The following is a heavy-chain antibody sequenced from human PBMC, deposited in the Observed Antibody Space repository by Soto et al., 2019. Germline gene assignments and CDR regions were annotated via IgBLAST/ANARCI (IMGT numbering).Heavy chain of an antibody. CDR3: ERDWSYYDY. J-gene: IGHJ4*02. D-gene: IGHD3-3*01. CDR1: GFTFSSYA. CDR2: ISYDGSNK. V-gene: IGHV3-30-3*01. Sequence: GGSLRLSCAASGFTFSSYAVHWVRQAPGKGLEWVAVISYDGSNKYYADSVKGRFTISRDNSKNTLYLQMNSLRAEDTAVYYCERDWSYYDYWGQGTLVTVSS.